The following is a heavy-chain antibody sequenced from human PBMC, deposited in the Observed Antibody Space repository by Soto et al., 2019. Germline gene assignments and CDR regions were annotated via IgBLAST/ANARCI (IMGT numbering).Heavy chain of an antibody. CDR2: IYYSGST. CDR1: GGSISSSSYY. V-gene: IGHV4-39*01. CDR3: ARKYYDSSGPLFDY. Sequence: SETLSLTCTVSGGSISSSSYYWGWIRQPPGKGLEWIGSIYYSGSTYYNPSLKSRVTISVDTSKNQFSLKLSSVTAADTAVYYCARKYYDSSGPLFDYWGQGTLVTVSS. J-gene: IGHJ4*02. D-gene: IGHD3-22*01.